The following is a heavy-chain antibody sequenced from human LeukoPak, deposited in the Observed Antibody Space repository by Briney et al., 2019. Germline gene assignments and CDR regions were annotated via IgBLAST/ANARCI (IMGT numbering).Heavy chain of an antibody. CDR2: IYYSGST. CDR1: GGAISSSNYY. D-gene: IGHD1-26*01. J-gene: IGHJ3*02. CDR3: ARIVGAGDAFDI. V-gene: IGHV4-30-4*08. Sequence: SETLSLTCTVSGGAISSSNYYWSWIRQPPGKGLEWIGYIYYSGSTYYNPSLKSRVTISVDTSKNQFSLKLSSVTAADTAVYYCARIVGAGDAFDIWGQGTMVTVSS.